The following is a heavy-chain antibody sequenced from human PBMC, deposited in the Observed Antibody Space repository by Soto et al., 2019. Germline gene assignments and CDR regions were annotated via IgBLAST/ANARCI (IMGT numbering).Heavy chain of an antibody. V-gene: IGHV1-69*13. CDR1: GGTFSSYA. J-gene: IGHJ5*02. D-gene: IGHD2-2*01. Sequence: ASVKVSCKASGGTFSSYAISWVRQAPRQGLEWMGGIIPIFGTANYAQKFKGRLTITADESTRTAYMELIRLSSENTAVYSWASFSSCSSTSCPRRFDPWGPGTLVTVSS. CDR2: IIPIFGTA. CDR3: ASFSSCSSTSCPRRFDP.